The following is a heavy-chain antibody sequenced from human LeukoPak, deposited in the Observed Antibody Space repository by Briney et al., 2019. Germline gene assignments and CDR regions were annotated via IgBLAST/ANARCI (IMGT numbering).Heavy chain of an antibody. CDR3: ARERENSKYQLHLFDY. CDR1: GGTFSSYA. CDR2: IIPIFGTA. Sequence: RASVKVSCKASGGTFSSYAISWVRQAPGQGLEWMGGIIPIFGTANYAQKFQGRVTITADESTSTAYMEQSSLRSEDTAVYYCARERENSKYQLHLFDYWGQGTLVTVSS. V-gene: IGHV1-69*13. D-gene: IGHD2-2*01. J-gene: IGHJ4*02.